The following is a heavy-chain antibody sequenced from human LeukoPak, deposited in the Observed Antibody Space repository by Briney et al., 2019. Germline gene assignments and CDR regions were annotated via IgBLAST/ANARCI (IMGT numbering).Heavy chain of an antibody. D-gene: IGHD1-1*01. CDR1: GGTFSSYA. CDR2: IIPILGIA. J-gene: IGHJ5*02. V-gene: IGHV1-69*04. Sequence: SVKVSCKASGGTFSSYAISWVRQAPGQGLERMGRIIPILGIANYAQKFQGRVTITADKSTSTAYMELSSLRSEDTAVYYCAKGGPLLESHPWGQGTLVTVSS. CDR3: AKGGPLLESHP.